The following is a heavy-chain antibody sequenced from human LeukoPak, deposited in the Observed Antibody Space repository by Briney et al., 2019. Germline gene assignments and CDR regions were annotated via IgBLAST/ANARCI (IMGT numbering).Heavy chain of an antibody. V-gene: IGHV4-39*01. Sequence: SGGXXXXSXYYWGWTRRPPGXXLEWIGSIYYSGSTYYNPSLKSRVTISVDTSKNQFSLKLSSVTAADTALYXXXXXXXXXXXXXXXXYWGQGTXXTVSS. CDR2: IYYSGST. CDR1: GGXXXXSXYY. CDR3: XXXXXXXXXXXXXXY. J-gene: IGHJ4*02.